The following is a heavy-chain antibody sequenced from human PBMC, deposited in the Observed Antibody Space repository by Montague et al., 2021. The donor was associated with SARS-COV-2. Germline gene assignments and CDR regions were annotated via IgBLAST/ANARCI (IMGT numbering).Heavy chain of an antibody. CDR3: ARGVTMVQGVISRYYYYYGMDV. CDR2: IGTAGDT. CDR1: GFTFSSYD. V-gene: IGHV3-13*04. D-gene: IGHD3-10*01. Sequence: SLRLSCAASGFTFSSYDMRWVRQATGKGLEWVSAIGTAGDTYYPGSVKGRFTISRENAKNSLYLQMNSLRAGDTAVYYCARGVTMVQGVISRYYYYYGMDVWGQGTTVTVSS. J-gene: IGHJ6*02.